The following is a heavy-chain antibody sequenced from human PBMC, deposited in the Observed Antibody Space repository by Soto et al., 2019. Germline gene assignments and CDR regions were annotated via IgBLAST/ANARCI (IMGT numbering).Heavy chain of an antibody. D-gene: IGHD7-27*01. J-gene: IGHJ5*02. CDR2: IYHSGST. CDR3: ARDSGWFDP. CDR1: GGSIRISDYF. Sequence: QLQLHESGPGLVRPSETLSLTCAVSGGSIRISDYFWGWIRQPPGRALEWIGSIYHSGSTYYNPTLKSRVTMSVDTSNNQFALTLNSVTAADTAIYYCARDSGWFDPWGQGTLVTVSS. V-gene: IGHV4-39*01.